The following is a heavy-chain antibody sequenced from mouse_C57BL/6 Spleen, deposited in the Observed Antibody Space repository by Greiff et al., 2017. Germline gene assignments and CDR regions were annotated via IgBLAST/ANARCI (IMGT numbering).Heavy chain of an antibody. V-gene: IGHV1-26*01. CDR2: INPNNGGT. J-gene: IGHJ3*01. D-gene: IGHD1-1*01. CDR1: GYTFTDYY. Sequence: EVQLQQSGPELVKPGASVKISCKASGYTFTDYYMNWVKQSHGKSLEWIGDINPNNGGTSYNQKFKGKATLTVDKSSSTAYMGLRSLTSEDSAVYYCARSYYGSSSAWFDYWGQGTLVTVSA. CDR3: ARSYYGSSSAWFDY.